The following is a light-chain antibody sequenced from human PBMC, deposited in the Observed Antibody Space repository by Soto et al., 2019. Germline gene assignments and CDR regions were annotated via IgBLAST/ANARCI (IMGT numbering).Light chain of an antibody. CDR2: GAS. J-gene: IGKJ4*01. CDR1: QSVGTY. CDR3: QQYNDWPLVT. Sequence: EIVMTQSPGTLSVSPGERATLSCRASQSVGTYLAWYQQKPGQAPRLLIFGASTRATGIPARFSGSGSGSEFTLTISSLQSEDFAIYSCQQYNDWPLVTFGGGTNVEIK. V-gene: IGKV3-15*01.